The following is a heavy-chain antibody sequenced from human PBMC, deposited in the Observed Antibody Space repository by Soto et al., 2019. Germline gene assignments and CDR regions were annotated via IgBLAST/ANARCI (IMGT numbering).Heavy chain of an antibody. CDR3: ASPGSPYYYYGMDV. J-gene: IGHJ6*02. D-gene: IGHD3-10*01. CDR1: GYTFTSYG. V-gene: IGHV1-18*04. CDR2: ISAYNGNT. Sequence: GASVKVSCKASGYTFTSYGISWVRQAPGQGLEWMGWISAYNGNTNYVQKLQGRVTMTTDTSTSTAYMELRSLRSDDTAVYYCASPGSPYYYYGMDVCGQGTTLTVSS.